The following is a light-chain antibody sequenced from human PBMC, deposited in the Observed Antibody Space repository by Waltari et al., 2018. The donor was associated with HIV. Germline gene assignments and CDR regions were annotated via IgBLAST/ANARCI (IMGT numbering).Light chain of an antibody. V-gene: IGKV4-1*01. J-gene: IGKJ4*01. CDR3: QQYYSTPLT. Sequence: RATINCKSSQSVLYSSNNKNYLAWYQQKPGQPPKLLIYWASTRESGVPDRFSGSGSGTDFTLTISSLQAEDVAVYYCQQYYSTPLTFGGGTKVEIK. CDR1: QSVLYSSNNKNY. CDR2: WAS.